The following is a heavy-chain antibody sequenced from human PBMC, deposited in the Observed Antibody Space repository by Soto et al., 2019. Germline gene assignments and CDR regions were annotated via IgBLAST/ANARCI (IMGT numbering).Heavy chain of an antibody. V-gene: IGHV1-69*17. J-gene: IGHJ4*02. CDR1: GDTASGDTFRKYA. CDR3: ARALVVIPASARYSWDY. D-gene: IGHD2-2*01. Sequence: QVQLVQSGAEVKKPGSSVRVACKASGDTASGDTFRKYAITWVRQAPGQGLEWIGGIAPIFNMADYAQKFKDRLTISADRSTSTAYMELNNLRSDDTAVYYGARALVVIPASARYSWDYWGQGTLLTVCS. CDR2: IAPIFNMA.